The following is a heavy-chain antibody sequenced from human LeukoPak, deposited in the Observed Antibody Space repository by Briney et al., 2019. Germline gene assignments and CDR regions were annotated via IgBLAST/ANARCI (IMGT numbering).Heavy chain of an antibody. D-gene: IGHD1-26*01. J-gene: IGHJ1*01. CDR3: ARESGAFSPFGF. V-gene: IGHV4-4*02. CDR1: GGSLLSTNW. Sequence: PSGTLSLTCAVPGGSLLSTNWWSWVRQPPGRGLEWIGEVHLSGASNYNPSLKSRVNMSIDKSRNQLSLELTSVTAADTAMYYCARESGAFSPFGFWGQGTLVTVSS. CDR2: VHLSGAS.